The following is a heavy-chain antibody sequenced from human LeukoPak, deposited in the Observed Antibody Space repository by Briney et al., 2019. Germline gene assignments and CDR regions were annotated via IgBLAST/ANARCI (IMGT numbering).Heavy chain of an antibody. J-gene: IGHJ3*02. D-gene: IGHD1-26*01. Sequence: SETLSLTCTVSGGSISGYYWTWIRQPPGKGLEWIGYIYYSGSTSYNPSLKSRVTISVDTSKKQFSLKLSSVTAADTAFYYCARYIVSYPHDAFDIWGQGTMVTVSS. CDR2: IYYSGST. CDR3: ARYIVSYPHDAFDI. V-gene: IGHV4-59*01. CDR1: GGSISGYY.